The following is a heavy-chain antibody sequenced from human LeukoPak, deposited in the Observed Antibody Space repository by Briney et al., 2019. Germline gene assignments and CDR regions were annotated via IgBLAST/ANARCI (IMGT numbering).Heavy chain of an antibody. D-gene: IGHD6-19*01. CDR2: ISGSGGST. CDR1: GFTFSSYA. J-gene: IGHJ4*02. V-gene: IGHV3-23*01. CDR3: AKASQWLVLGGAYFDY. Sequence: GGTLRLSCAASGFTFSSYAMSWVRQAPGKGLEWVSAISGSGGSTYYADSVKGRFTISRDNSKNTLYLQMNSLRAEDTAVYYCAKASQWLVLGGAYFDYWGQGTLVTVSS.